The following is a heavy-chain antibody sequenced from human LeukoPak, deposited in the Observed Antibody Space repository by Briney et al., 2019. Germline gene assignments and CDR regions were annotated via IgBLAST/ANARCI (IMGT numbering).Heavy chain of an antibody. V-gene: IGHV5-51*01. D-gene: IGHD6-13*01. CDR3: ARSKIAAAGNVYYMDV. Sequence: GESLKISCKGSGYSFTSYWIGWVRQMPGKGLEWMGIIYPGDSDTRYNPSFQGQVTISADKSISTAYLQWSSLKAYDTAVYYCARSKIAAAGNVYYMDVWGKGTTVTVSS. CDR2: IYPGDSDT. J-gene: IGHJ6*03. CDR1: GYSFTSYW.